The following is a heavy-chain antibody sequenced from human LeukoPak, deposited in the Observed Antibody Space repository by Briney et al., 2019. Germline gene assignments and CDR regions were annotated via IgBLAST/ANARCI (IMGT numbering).Heavy chain of an antibody. Sequence: GGSLRLSCAASGFTFSSYGMHWVRQAPGKGLEWVAFIRYDGSGKYYADSVKGRFTISRDDAKNSLYLQMNSLRAEDTAIYYCARDRLVLRPRSSSDYWGQGTLVTVSS. D-gene: IGHD6-6*01. CDR1: GFTFSSYG. V-gene: IGHV3-30*02. CDR3: ARDRLVLRPRSSSDY. CDR2: IRYDGSGK. J-gene: IGHJ4*02.